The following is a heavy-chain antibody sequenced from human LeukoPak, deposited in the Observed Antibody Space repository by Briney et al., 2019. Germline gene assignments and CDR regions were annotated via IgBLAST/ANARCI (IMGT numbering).Heavy chain of an antibody. D-gene: IGHD1-1*01. CDR3: AKGMGTYYYYMDV. CDR2: ISGSGGST. V-gene: IGHV3-23*01. CDR1: GFTFSSYA. Sequence: GGSLRLSCAASGFTFSSYAMNWVSQAPGKGLEWVSGISGSGGSTYYADSVKGRFTISRDNSKNTLYLQMNSLRAEDTAVYYCAKGMGTYYYYMDVWGKGTTVTVSS. J-gene: IGHJ6*03.